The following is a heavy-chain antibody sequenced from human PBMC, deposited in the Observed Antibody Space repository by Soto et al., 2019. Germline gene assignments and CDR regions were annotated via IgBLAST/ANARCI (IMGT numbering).Heavy chain of an antibody. Sequence: GGSLRLSCAASGFTFNDYAMHWVRQAPGKGLEWVSGISWNSGSIGYADSVKGRFTISRDNAKNSLYLQMNSLRAEDTALYYCARDWVGAFDIWGQGTMVTVSS. J-gene: IGHJ3*02. CDR1: GFTFNDYA. CDR3: ARDWVGAFDI. CDR2: ISWNSGSI. V-gene: IGHV3-9*01.